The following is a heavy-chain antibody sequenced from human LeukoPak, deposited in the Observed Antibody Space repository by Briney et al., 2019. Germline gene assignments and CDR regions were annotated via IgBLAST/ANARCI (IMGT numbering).Heavy chain of an antibody. Sequence: GGSLRLSCAASRFTFSNYAMAWVRQAPGKGLEWVSSISGSAGSTDYATSVKGRFTISRDNAKNSLHLQMSSLRVEDTAIYYCARVDDSGYLWDYWGQGTLVTVSS. CDR1: RFTFSNYA. CDR3: ARVDDSGYLWDY. CDR2: ISGSAGST. V-gene: IGHV3-23*01. D-gene: IGHD3-22*01. J-gene: IGHJ4*02.